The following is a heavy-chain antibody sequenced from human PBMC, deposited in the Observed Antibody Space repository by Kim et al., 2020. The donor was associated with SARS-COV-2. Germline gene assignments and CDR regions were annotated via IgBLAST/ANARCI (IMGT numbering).Heavy chain of an antibody. D-gene: IGHD6-13*01. V-gene: IGHV4-31*03. CDR3: ARGRYSSSWFDP. Sequence: SETLSLTCTVSGGSISSGGYYWSWIRPHPGKGLEWIGYIYYSGSTYYNPSLESRVTISVDTSKNQFSLKLSSVTAADTAVYYCARGRYSSSWFDPCGQVTLVTVAS. CDR1: GGSISSGGYY. CDR2: IYYSGST. J-gene: IGHJ5*02.